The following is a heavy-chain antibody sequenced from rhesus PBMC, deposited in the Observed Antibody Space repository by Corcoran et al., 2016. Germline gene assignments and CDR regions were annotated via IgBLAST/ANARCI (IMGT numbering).Heavy chain of an antibody. CDR1: GGSISDSYY. CDR3: ARRETMVAPYGLDS. CDR2: IYGRGDST. V-gene: IGHV4-106*01. D-gene: IGHD4-4*01. J-gene: IGHJ6*01. Sequence: QVQLQESGPGLVKHSETLSLTCAVSGGSISDSYYWSWIRQPPGKGMEWIGYIYGRGDSTYYNHSRKSRVTNSTDTSKNQFALNLIAVTAADTAVYYCARRETMVAPYGLDSWGQGVVVTVSA.